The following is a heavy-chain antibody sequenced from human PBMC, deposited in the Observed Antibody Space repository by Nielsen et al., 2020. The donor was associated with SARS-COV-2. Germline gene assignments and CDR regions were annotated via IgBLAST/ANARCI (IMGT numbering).Heavy chain of an antibody. CDR2: IYYSGST. CDR1: GGSISSSSYY. Sequence: SETLSLTCTVSGGSISSSSYYWGWIRQPPGKGLEWIGSIYYSGSTYYNPSLKSRVTISVDTSKNQFSLKLSSVTAADTAVYYCARVTDDILTGYLDYWGQGTLVTVSS. CDR3: ARVTDDILTGYLDY. J-gene: IGHJ4*02. V-gene: IGHV4-39*07. D-gene: IGHD3-9*01.